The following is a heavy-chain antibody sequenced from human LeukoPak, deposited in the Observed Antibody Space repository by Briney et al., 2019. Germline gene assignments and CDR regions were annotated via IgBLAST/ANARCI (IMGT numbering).Heavy chain of an antibody. CDR2: INDSNDNT. D-gene: IGHD3-10*01. CDR1: GFTFTNYA. Sequence: PGGSLRLSCAASGFTFTNYAMTWVRQAPGKGLEWVSTINDSNDNTYSADSVKGRFTVSRDNSKNTLYLQMNTLRAEDTAVYFCAKQPYQYVSGSPSWLDPWGQGTLVTVSS. J-gene: IGHJ5*02. V-gene: IGHV3-23*01. CDR3: AKQPYQYVSGSPSWLDP.